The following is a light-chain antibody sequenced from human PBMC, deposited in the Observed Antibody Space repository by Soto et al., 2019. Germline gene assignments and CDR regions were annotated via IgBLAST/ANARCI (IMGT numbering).Light chain of an antibody. CDR3: QQGYESPT. Sequence: DIQMTQSPSSLSASVGDRVTITCRASQTINTYLNWYQQKSGKAPKLLINAAFRLQSGVPSRLSGSGSGTDITLTITSLPTEDYAIYFCQQGYESPTLGQGTRLEIK. J-gene: IGKJ5*01. CDR1: QTINTY. V-gene: IGKV1-39*01. CDR2: AAF.